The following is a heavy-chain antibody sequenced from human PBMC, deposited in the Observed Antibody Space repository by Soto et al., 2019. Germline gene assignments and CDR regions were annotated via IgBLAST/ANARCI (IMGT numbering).Heavy chain of an antibody. J-gene: IGHJ3*02. CDR1: GYSFTSYD. CDR3: ARGGGDYGDYPVAFDI. CDR2: MNPNSGNT. Sequence: QVQLVESGAEVKKPGASVKVSCKASGYSFTSYDINWVRQATGQGLEWMGWMNPNSGNTGYAQKFQGRVTMTRNTSISTAYMELSSLRSEDTAVYYCARGGGDYGDYPVAFDIWGQGTMVTASS. D-gene: IGHD4-17*01. V-gene: IGHV1-8*01.